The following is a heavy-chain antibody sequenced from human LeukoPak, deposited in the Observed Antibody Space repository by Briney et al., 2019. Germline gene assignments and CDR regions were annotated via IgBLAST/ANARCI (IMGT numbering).Heavy chain of an antibody. CDR3: ARAHMVRGEGFDY. V-gene: IGHV1-8*01. J-gene: IGHJ4*02. Sequence: ASVKVSCKASGYTFTSYDINWVRQATGQGHEWMGWMNPNSGNTGYAQKFQGRVTMTRNTSISTAYMELSSLRSEDTAVYYCARAHMVRGEGFDYWGQGTLVTVSS. CDR1: GYTFTSYD. CDR2: MNPNSGNT. D-gene: IGHD3-10*01.